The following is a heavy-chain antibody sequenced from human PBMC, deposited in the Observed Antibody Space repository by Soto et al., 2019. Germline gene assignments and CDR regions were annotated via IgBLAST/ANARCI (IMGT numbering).Heavy chain of an antibody. Sequence: QVQLVESGGGVAQPGRTLRLSCAASGFTFSSYGMHWVRQAPGKGLEWVAVISYDGSKKYYADSVKGRFTISRDNTKNPLYLQMSCLGAEDTAVYYCAKDWEWFGDYYYYGMGVWGQGTTVTVSS. V-gene: IGHV3-30*18. CDR2: ISYDGSKK. J-gene: IGHJ6*02. CDR3: AKDWEWFGDYYYYGMGV. CDR1: GFTFSSYG. D-gene: IGHD3-10*01.